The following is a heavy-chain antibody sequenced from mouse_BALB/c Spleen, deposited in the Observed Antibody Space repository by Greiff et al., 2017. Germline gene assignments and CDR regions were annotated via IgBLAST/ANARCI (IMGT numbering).Heavy chain of an antibody. CDR3: ARLYGNYLYYAMDY. J-gene: IGHJ4*01. Sequence: EVKLVESGGGLVKPGGSLKLSCAASGFTFSSYAMSWVRQTPEKRLEWVASISSGGSTYYPDSVKGRFTISRDNARNILYLQMSSLRSEDTAMYYCARLYGNYLYYAMDYWGQGTSVTVSS. CDR1: GFTFSSYA. CDR2: ISSGGST. D-gene: IGHD2-10*02. V-gene: IGHV5-6-5*01.